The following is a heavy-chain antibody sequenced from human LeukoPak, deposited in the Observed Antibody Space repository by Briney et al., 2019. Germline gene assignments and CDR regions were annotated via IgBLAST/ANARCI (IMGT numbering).Heavy chain of an antibody. D-gene: IGHD1-26*01. J-gene: IGHJ5*02. V-gene: IGHV1-2*02. CDR2: INPYSDAS. CDR1: GYSFSDFY. CDR3: ATSTVTHTRDP. Sequence: ASVRVSCQVSGYSFSDFYLNWVRQAPGQGLEWMGWINPYSDASIYAQRFQGRVTMTWDTSTGTAYMGLTRLRSDDTAVYFCATSTVTHTRDPWGQGTLVTVSS.